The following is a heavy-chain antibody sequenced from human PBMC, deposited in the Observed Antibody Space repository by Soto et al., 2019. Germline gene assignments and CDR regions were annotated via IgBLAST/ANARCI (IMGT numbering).Heavy chain of an antibody. Sequence: QVKLVESGGGVVQPGRSLRLSCAASGLTFSSYAMHWVRQAPGKGLEWVAVVSNDGSNRHYADSVKGRFTISRNNLENTVSLQMNSLSSEDTAVYYCAKAQYRYGDRPYFFNYWGQGTLVTVSA. D-gene: IGHD4-17*01. CDR3: AKAQYRYGDRPYFFNY. CDR1: GLTFSSYA. CDR2: VSNDGSNR. J-gene: IGHJ4*02. V-gene: IGHV3-30*04.